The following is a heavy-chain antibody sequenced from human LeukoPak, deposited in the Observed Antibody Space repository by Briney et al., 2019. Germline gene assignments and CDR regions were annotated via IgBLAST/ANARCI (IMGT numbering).Heavy chain of an antibody. J-gene: IGHJ4*02. Sequence: GASVKVSCKASGYTFTSYDINWVRQATGQGLEWMGWMNPNSGNTGYAQKFQGRVTMTRNTSISTAYMELSSLRSEDTAVDYCARGDTVTTSDDYWGQGTLVTVSS. V-gene: IGHV1-8*01. CDR3: ARGDTVTTSDDY. CDR2: MNPNSGNT. CDR1: GYTFTSYD. D-gene: IGHD4-11*01.